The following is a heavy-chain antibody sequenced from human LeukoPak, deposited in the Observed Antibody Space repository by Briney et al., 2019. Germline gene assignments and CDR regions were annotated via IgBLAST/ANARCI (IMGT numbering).Heavy chain of an antibody. CDR2: IWYDGSNK. Sequence: PGRSLRLSCAASGFTFSSYGMHWVRQAPGKGLEWVAVIWYDGSNKYYADSVKGRFTISRDNSKNTLYLQMNSLRAEDTAVYYCAKEDCSSTSCHTFLGYSSSGGLDYWGQGTLVTVSS. D-gene: IGHD2-2*01. CDR1: GFTFSSYG. CDR3: AKEDCSSTSCHTFLGYSSSGGLDY. V-gene: IGHV3-33*06. J-gene: IGHJ4*02.